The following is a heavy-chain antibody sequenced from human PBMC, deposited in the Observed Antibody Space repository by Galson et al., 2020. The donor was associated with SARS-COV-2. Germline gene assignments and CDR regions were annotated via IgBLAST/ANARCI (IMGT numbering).Heavy chain of an antibody. V-gene: IGHV3-30*04. J-gene: IGHJ4*02. CDR2: ISYDGSNK. CDR3: ARIHCGGDCYWGGGYFDY. Sequence: QLGESLKISCAASGFTFSSYAMHWVRQAPGKGLEWVAVISYDGSNKYYADSVKGRFTISRDNSKNTLYLQMNSLRAEDTAVYYCARIHCGGDCYWGGGYFDYWGQGTLVTVSS. D-gene: IGHD2-21*01. CDR1: GFTFSSYA.